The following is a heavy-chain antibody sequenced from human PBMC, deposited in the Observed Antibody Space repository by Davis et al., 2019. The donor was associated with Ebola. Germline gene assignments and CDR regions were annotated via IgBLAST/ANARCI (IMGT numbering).Heavy chain of an antibody. CDR3: ARGAELDY. V-gene: IGHV3-48*02. CDR2: IGSSSDII. Sequence: PGGSLRLSCATSGFTFSTFSMNWVRQAPGKGLEWVSYIGSSSDIIYYADSVKGRFTISRDNARNSLYLHMNSLGDEDSATYYCARGAELDYWGRGTLVTVSS. D-gene: IGHD1-26*01. J-gene: IGHJ4*02. CDR1: GFTFSTFS.